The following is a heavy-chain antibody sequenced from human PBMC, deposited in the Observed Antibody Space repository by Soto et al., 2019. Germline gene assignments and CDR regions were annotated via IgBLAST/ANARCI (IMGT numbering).Heavy chain of an antibody. Sequence: GASVKVCWKACGYTFSTYYMHWVRQAPGQGYEWMGIINPSGGSTTYAQKFQGRVTMTRDTSTTTVYMELSSLKSEDTAVYYCARYDYNGYYFDYWGQGTLVTVSS. J-gene: IGHJ4*02. V-gene: IGHV1-46*01. CDR1: GYTFSTYY. D-gene: IGHD4-4*01. CDR3: ARYDYNGYYFDY. CDR2: INPSGGST.